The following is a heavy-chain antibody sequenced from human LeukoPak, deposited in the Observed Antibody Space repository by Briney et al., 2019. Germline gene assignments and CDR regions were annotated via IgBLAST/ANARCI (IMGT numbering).Heavy chain of an antibody. CDR2: ISSSGSTM. CDR3: ARAPDEDSPFDL. V-gene: IGHV3-48*03. CDR1: GFTFRSFE. J-gene: IGHJ3*01. Sequence: GGSLRLSCAVSGFTFRSFEMNWVRQGPGKGLEWVAFISSSGSTMYSADSVKGRFTISRDNAKNSMYLQMNSLRAEDTAVYYCARAPDEDSPFDLWGQGTMVTVSS.